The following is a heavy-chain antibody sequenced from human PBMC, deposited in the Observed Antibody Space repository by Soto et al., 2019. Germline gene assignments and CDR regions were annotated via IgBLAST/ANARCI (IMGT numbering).Heavy chain of an antibody. Sequence: EVQLVESGGGLVQPGGSLRLSCAASGFTFNSYSMNWVRQAPGKGLEWVSYISSSSSTIYYADSVKGRFTISRYNAKNSLYLQMNSLRDEDTAVYYCARAGYYGSGILLWGQGTLVTVSS. CDR1: GFTFNSYS. J-gene: IGHJ4*02. CDR3: ARAGYYGSGILL. CDR2: ISSSSSTI. D-gene: IGHD3-10*01. V-gene: IGHV3-48*02.